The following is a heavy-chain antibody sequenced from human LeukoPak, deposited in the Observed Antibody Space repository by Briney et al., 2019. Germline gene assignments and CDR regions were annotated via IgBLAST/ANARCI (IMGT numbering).Heavy chain of an antibody. D-gene: IGHD2-21*02. Sequence: ASVKVSCKASGYTFTSYYMHWVRQAPGQGLEWMGIINPSGGSTSYAQKFQGRVTMTRDTSTSTVYMELSRLRSEDTAVYYCASSCGGDCYSPTYYYYYYMDVWGKGTTVTVSS. CDR1: GYTFTSYY. V-gene: IGHV1-46*01. CDR3: ASSCGGDCYSPTYYYYYYMDV. CDR2: INPSGGST. J-gene: IGHJ6*03.